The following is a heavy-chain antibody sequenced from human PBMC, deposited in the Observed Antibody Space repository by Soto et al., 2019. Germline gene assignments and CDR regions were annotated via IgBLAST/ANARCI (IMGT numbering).Heavy chain of an antibody. V-gene: IGHV3-30-3*01. Sequence: HPGGSLRLSCAASGFTFSSYAMHWVRQAPGKGLEWVAVISYDGSNKYYADSVKGRFTISRDNAKNSLYLQMNSLRAEDTAVYYCASGVPAPPPRKPHYYYMDVWGKGTTVTVSS. D-gene: IGHD2-2*01. J-gene: IGHJ6*03. CDR1: GFTFSSYA. CDR3: ASGVPAPPPRKPHYYYMDV. CDR2: ISYDGSNK.